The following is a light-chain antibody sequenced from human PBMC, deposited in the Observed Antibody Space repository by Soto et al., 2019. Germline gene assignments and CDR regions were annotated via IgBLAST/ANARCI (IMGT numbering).Light chain of an antibody. V-gene: IGKV3-15*01. J-gene: IGKJ4*01. Sequence: EIVMTHSPATLSVSPGKVATLSCKASQNVYNNLAWYQQRPGQPPRLLIYDASTRATGISARFSGSGYGTEFTLTISSVQSEDFAVYFCQQCRNWPLTFGGGTKVEIK. CDR2: DAS. CDR3: QQCRNWPLT. CDR1: QNVYNN.